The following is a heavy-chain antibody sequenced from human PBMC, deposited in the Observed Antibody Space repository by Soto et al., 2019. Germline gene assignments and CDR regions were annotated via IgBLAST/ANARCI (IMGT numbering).Heavy chain of an antibody. CDR1: GYTFTSYG. CDR3: ARDYKYGYCSSTSCPNFDY. Sequence: GASVKVSCKASGYTFTSYGISWLRQAPGQGLEWMGWISAYNGNTNYAQKLQGRVTMTTDTSTSTAYMELRSLRSDDTAVYYCARDYKYGYCSSTSCPNFDYWGQGTLVTVSS. J-gene: IGHJ4*02. V-gene: IGHV1-18*01. D-gene: IGHD2-2*01. CDR2: ISAYNGNT.